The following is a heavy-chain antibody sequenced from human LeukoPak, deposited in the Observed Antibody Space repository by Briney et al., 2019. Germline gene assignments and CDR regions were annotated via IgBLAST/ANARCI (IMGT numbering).Heavy chain of an antibody. CDR2: IYPHGDP. D-gene: IGHD6-19*01. CDR3: ARAKLEPAGTGAFDI. CDR1: GFTFKNYA. V-gene: IGHV3-23*01. Sequence: GGSLRLSCTTSGFTFKNYAMTWVRQAPGKGLEGVSAIYPHGDPHYAYSVKGRFTISRDNSKNSLYMQMETLRAEDTALYYCARAKLEPAGTGAFDIWGPGTVVTVSS. J-gene: IGHJ3*02.